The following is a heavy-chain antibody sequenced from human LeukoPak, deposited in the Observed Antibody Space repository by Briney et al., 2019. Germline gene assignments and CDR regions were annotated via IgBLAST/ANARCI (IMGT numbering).Heavy chain of an antibody. V-gene: IGHV3-23*01. D-gene: IGHD1-26*01. CDR3: AKDRGFSGSSTFDF. CDR2: ISGSGGST. CDR1: GFTFSSYA. Sequence: QPGGSLRLSCAASGFTFSSYAMSWVRQAPGKGLEWVSGISGSGGSTFSADSVKGRSTISRDSSKNTLNLQMNSLRAEDTAVYYCAKDRGFSGSSTFDFWGQGTMVTVSS. J-gene: IGHJ3*01.